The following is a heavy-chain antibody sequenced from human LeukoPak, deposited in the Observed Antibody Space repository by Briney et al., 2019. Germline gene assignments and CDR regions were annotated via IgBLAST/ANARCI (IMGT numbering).Heavy chain of an antibody. J-gene: IGHJ6*02. V-gene: IGHV4-59*01. CDR2: IYYSGST. CDR3: ARDHGGSGGVYYYGMDV. CDR1: GGSISSYY. Sequence: KPSETLSLTCTVSGGSISSYYWSWIRRPPGKGLEWIGYIYYSGSTNYNPSLKSRVTISVDTSKNQFSLKLSSVTAADTAVYYCARDHGGSGGVYYYGMDVWGQGTTVTVSS. D-gene: IGHD3-10*01.